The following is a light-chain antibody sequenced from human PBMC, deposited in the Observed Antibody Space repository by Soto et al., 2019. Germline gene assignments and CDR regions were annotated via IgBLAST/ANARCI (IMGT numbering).Light chain of an antibody. CDR2: AAS. J-gene: IGKJ4*01. Sequence: DIEMTQSPSSLSASVGDRVTITCRASQTISNYLNWYQQKPGKAPKLLIYAASSLQSGVPSRFSGSGSGTDFTLTISSLQPEDFATYYCQQRYSTPPLTFGGGTKVEIK. V-gene: IGKV1-39*01. CDR1: QTISNY. CDR3: QQRYSTPPLT.